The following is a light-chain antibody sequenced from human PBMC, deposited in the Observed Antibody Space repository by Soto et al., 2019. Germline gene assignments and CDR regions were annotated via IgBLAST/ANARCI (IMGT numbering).Light chain of an antibody. V-gene: IGKV3-15*01. Sequence: DIVMTQSPATLSVSPGERATLSCRASQSVSSDLAWYQQRPGQAPRLLIYGASTRATGIPARFSGSGSGTDFALTVYSLQSEDFAVYYGQQYNNWCRTVGRGTKVDIK. CDR2: GAS. CDR3: QQYNNWCRT. J-gene: IGKJ4*01. CDR1: QSVSSD.